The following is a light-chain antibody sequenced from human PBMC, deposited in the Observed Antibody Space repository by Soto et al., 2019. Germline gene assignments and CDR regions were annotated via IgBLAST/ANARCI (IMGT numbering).Light chain of an antibody. Sequence: DVQMTQSPSSLSASVGDRVTITCRASQSINNWLAWYQQKPGKAPKFLIYDASTSETGVPSRSSGSASGTEFTLTISGLQPEDVASYYCQQYDTYPLTFGGGTKVDIK. V-gene: IGKV1-5*01. J-gene: IGKJ4*01. CDR2: DAS. CDR3: QQYDTYPLT. CDR1: QSINNW.